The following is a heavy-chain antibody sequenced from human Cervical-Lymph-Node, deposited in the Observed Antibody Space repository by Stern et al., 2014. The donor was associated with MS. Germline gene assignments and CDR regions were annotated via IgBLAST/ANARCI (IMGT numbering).Heavy chain of an antibody. CDR1: GITFSHSA. D-gene: IGHD5-18*01. Sequence: QLVESGPEVKKPGTSVKVSCKASGITFSHSAIQWLRQARGQRPEWIGWVVVFNGDVNYAPRFQERVTITRDMSTSTVYMDLRSLKSEDTAIYYCASERYTYYDDQRPPGGFDPWGQGTLVTVSS. V-gene: IGHV1-58*02. CDR2: VVVFNGDV. CDR3: ASERYTYYDDQRPPGGFDP. J-gene: IGHJ5*02.